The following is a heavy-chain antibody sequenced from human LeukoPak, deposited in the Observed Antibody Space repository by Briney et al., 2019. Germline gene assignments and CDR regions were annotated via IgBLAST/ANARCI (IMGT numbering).Heavy chain of an antibody. CDR2: ISSNGDNT. CDR3: ARVGGENYFDY. V-gene: IGHV3-64*02. D-gene: IGHD4-17*01. J-gene: IGHJ4*02. CDR1: GFTFSSYS. Sequence: GGSLRLSCAASGFTFSSYSMHWVRQAPGKGLEYVSAISSNGDNTYYADFVKGRFTISRDNSKNTLILQRGSLRAEDMAVYYCARVGGENYFDYWGQGTLVTVSS.